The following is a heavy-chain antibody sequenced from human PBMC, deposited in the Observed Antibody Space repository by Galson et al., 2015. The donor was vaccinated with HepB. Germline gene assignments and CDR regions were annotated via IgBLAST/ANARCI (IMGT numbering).Heavy chain of an antibody. CDR2: INAGNGNT. Sequence: SVKVSCKASGYTFNSYFIYWVRQAPGQRPEWMGWINAGNGNTEYSQRFQGRVTITRDTSASTAYMELRSLTSEDTAVYYCAREMGRRPARAGGWLDPWGQGTLVAVSS. D-gene: IGHD3-16*01. V-gene: IGHV1-3*01. CDR3: AREMGRRPARAGGWLDP. CDR1: GYTFNSYF. J-gene: IGHJ5*02.